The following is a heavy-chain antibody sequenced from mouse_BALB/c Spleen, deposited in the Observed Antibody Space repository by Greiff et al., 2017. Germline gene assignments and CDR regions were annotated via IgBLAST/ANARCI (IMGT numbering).Heavy chain of an antibody. CDR1: GYSITSGYY. V-gene: IGHV3-6*02. CDR3: ARDRDGTRD. Sequence: EVQLVESGPGLVKPSQSLSLTCSVTGYSITSGYYWNWIRQFPGNKLEWMGYISYDGSNNYNPSLKNRISITRDTSKNQFFLKLNSVTTEDTATYYCARDRDGTRDWGQGTTLTVSS. CDR2: ISYDGSN. J-gene: IGHJ2*01. D-gene: IGHD4-1*01.